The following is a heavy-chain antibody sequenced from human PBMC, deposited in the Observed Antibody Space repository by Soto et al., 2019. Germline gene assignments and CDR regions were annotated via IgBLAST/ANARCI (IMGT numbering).Heavy chain of an antibody. D-gene: IGHD3-22*01. V-gene: IGHV4-59*01. CDR1: GGSISSYY. J-gene: IGHJ4*02. CDR2: IYFRGTT. CDR3: ARMNYYDTSGYPFDY. Sequence: QVQLQESGPGLVKPSETLSLTCTVSGGSISSYYWSWIRQPPGKGLEWIGYIYFRGTTNYNPSLKARVTMSADTSNNQFSLKLNSVTAADTAVYYCARMNYYDTSGYPFDYWGQGMMVTVSS.